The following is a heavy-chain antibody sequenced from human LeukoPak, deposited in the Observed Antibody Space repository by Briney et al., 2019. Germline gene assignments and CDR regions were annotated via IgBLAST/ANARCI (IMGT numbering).Heavy chain of an antibody. Sequence: GASVKVSCKASGGTFSSYAISWVRQAPGQGLEWMGGIIPIFGTANYAQRFQGRVTITADESTSTAYMELSSLRSEGTAVYYCARDGLEPQSPYYYYGMDVWGQGTTVTVSS. CDR3: ARDGLEPQSPYYYYGMDV. D-gene: IGHD1-1*01. CDR2: IIPIFGTA. J-gene: IGHJ6*02. CDR1: GGTFSSYA. V-gene: IGHV1-69*13.